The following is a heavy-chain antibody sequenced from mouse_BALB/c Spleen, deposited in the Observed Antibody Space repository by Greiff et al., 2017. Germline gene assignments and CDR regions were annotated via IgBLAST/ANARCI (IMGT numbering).Heavy chain of an antibody. V-gene: IGHV1-69*02. CDR1: GYTFTSYW. CDR2: IDPSDSDT. Sequence: QVQLQQPGAELVKPGAPVKLSCKASGYTFTSYWMNWVKQRPGRGLEWIGRIDPSDSDTHYNQKFKDKATLTVDKSSSTAYIQLSSLTSEDSAVYYSARWGDYGVLDYWGQGTTLTVSS. J-gene: IGHJ2*01. CDR3: ARWGDYGVLDY. D-gene: IGHD1-2*01.